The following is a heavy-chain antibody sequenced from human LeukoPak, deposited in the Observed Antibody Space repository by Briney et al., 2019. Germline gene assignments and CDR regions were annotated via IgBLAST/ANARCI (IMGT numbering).Heavy chain of an antibody. J-gene: IGHJ4*02. CDR1: GFTFSDYW. Sequence: GGSLRLSCAASGFTFSDYWMTWVRQAPGKGLEWVANIKQDGSEKYYVDSVKGRFTISRDNAKNSLYLQMNSLRAEDTAVYYCARGVDDGDYGGDDYWGQGTLVTVSS. D-gene: IGHD4-17*01. CDR2: IKQDGSEK. CDR3: ARGVDDGDYGGDDY. V-gene: IGHV3-7*01.